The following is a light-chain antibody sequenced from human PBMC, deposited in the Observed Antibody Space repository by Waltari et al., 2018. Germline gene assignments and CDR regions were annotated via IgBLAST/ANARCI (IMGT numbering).Light chain of an antibody. J-gene: IGKJ3*01. CDR3: QQRSNWPRS. CDR1: ESVSTY. Sequence: EIVLTQSPAILSSSPGASATLSFAASESVSTYLAWYQHQPGQPPRLLIYDASYRATGIPARFSGSGSGTDFTLTISSLGPEDFAVYYCQQRSNWPRSFGPGTKVEI. V-gene: IGKV3-11*01. CDR2: DAS.